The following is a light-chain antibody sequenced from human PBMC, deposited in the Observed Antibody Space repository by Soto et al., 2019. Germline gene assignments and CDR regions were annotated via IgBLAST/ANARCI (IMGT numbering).Light chain of an antibody. CDR1: QSISSY. CDR3: QQSYSTPFT. Sequence: DFQMTQSPSSLSASVGDRVTITCRASQSISSYLNWYQQKPGKAPNLLIYAASSLQSGVPSRFSGSGSGTDSTLTISSLQPEDFATYYCQQSYSTPFTFGPGTKVDIK. CDR2: AAS. J-gene: IGKJ3*01. V-gene: IGKV1-39*01.